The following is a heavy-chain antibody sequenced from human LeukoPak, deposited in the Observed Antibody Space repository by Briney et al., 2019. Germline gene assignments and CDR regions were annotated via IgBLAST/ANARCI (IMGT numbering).Heavy chain of an antibody. CDR3: ARVRPTTWPEYYFDY. J-gene: IGHJ4*02. V-gene: IGHV1-2*02. CDR2: INPNSGGT. CDR1: GYTFTGYY. D-gene: IGHD2/OR15-2a*01. Sequence: ASVKVSCKASGYTFTGYYTHWVRQAPGQGLEWMGWINPNSGGTNDAQKFQGRVTMTRDTSISTAYMELSRLRSDDTAVYYCARVRPTTWPEYYFDYWGQGTLVTVSS.